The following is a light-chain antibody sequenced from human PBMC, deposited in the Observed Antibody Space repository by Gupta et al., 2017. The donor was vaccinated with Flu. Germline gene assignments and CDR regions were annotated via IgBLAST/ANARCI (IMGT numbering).Light chain of an antibody. V-gene: IGLV2-23*02. J-gene: IGLJ1*01. Sequence: QSALTQPASVSGSPGQSITISCTGTTSDVGSYNLVSWYQQHPGKAPRLMIYQNNKRPSGVSYRFSGSKSGNAASLTISGLQGEDEADYYCCSYAGSDAVWVFGAGTKVTVL. CDR3: CSYAGSDAVWV. CDR2: QNN. CDR1: TSDVGSYNL.